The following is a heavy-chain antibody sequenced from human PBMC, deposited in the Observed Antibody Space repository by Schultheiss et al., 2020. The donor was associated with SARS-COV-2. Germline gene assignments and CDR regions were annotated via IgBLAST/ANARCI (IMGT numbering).Heavy chain of an antibody. V-gene: IGHV1-2*02. J-gene: IGHJ2*01. CDR2: INPNSGGT. D-gene: IGHD6-6*01. CDR1: GYTFTGYY. CDR3: AAAGPGWQLVPSWYFDL. Sequence: ASVKVSCKASGYTFTGYYMHWVRQAPGQGLEWMGWINPNSGGTNYAQKFQGRVTMTRDTSISTAYMELSRLRSDDTAVYYCAAAGPGWQLVPSWYFDLWGRGTLVTVSS.